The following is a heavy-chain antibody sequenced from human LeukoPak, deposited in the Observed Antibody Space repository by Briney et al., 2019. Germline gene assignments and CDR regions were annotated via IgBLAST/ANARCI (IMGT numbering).Heavy chain of an antibody. Sequence: GRSLRLSCAASGFTFSSYGMHWVRQAPGKGLEWVSYISSSSSTIYYADSVKGRFTISRDNAKNSLYLQMNSLRDEDTAVYYCARDPRIQLWGQYYFDYWGQGTLVTVSS. CDR2: ISSSSSTI. CDR1: GFTFSSYG. D-gene: IGHD5-18*01. J-gene: IGHJ4*02. CDR3: ARDPRIQLWGQYYFDY. V-gene: IGHV3-48*02.